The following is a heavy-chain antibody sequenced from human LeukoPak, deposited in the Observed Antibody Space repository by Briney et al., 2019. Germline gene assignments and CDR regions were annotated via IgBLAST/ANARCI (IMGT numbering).Heavy chain of an antibody. J-gene: IGHJ4*02. CDR2: IYYSGST. CDR1: GGSISSYY. Sequence: KPSETLSLTCTVSGGSISSYYWSWIRQPPGKGLEWIGYIYYSGSTNYNPSLKSRVTISVDTSKNQFSLKLSSVTAADTAVYYCARLPHCSSTSCHDYWGQGTLVTVSS. V-gene: IGHV4-59*12. CDR3: ARLPHCSSTSCHDY. D-gene: IGHD2-2*01.